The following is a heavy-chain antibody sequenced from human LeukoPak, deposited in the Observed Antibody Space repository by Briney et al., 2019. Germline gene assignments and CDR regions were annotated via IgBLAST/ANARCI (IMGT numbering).Heavy chain of an antibody. Sequence: ASVKVSCKASGYTFTSYGITWVRQAPGQGLEGMGWISPYNGNTNYAQRLQGRVTMTTDTSTSTDFMELRSLRSDDTAVYYCARTVTATSLLFDYWGQGTLVTVSS. CDR1: GYTFTSYG. CDR2: ISPYNGNT. J-gene: IGHJ4*02. CDR3: ARTVTATSLLFDY. V-gene: IGHV1-18*01. D-gene: IGHD2-21*02.